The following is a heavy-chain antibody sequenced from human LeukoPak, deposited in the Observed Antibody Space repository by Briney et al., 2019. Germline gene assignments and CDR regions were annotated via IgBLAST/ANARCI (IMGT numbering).Heavy chain of an antibody. CDR3: ARGRYYYDSSGDRFDY. V-gene: IGHV4-59*12. Sequence: SETLSLTCTVSGGSISSYYWSWIRQPPGKGLEWIGYIYYSGSTNYNPSLKSRVTISVDTSKNQFSLKLSSVTAADTAVYYCARGRYYYDSSGDRFDYWGQGTLVTVSS. D-gene: IGHD3-22*01. CDR2: IYYSGST. J-gene: IGHJ4*02. CDR1: GGSISSYY.